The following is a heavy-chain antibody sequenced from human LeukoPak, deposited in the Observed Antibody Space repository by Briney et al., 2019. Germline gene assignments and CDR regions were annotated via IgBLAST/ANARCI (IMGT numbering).Heavy chain of an antibody. J-gene: IGHJ3*02. Sequence: GASVKVSCKASGGTFSSYAISWVRQAPGQGLEWMGGIIPIFGTANYAQKFQGRVTITTDESTSTAYMELSSLRSEDTAVYYCARDGLQLWNAFDIWGQGTMVTVSS. CDR2: IIPIFGTA. CDR3: ARDGLQLWNAFDI. D-gene: IGHD5-18*01. V-gene: IGHV1-69*05. CDR1: GGTFSSYA.